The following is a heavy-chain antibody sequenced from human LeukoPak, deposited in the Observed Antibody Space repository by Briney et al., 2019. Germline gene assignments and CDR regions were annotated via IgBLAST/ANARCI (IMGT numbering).Heavy chain of an antibody. D-gene: IGHD4-11*01. Sequence: GGSLRLSCVASGFTFSAYGMQWVRQAPGKGLEWVAVISNDGDNKYYSNSVKGRFTISRDSSKNTLYLQMNSLRPEDTAVYSCAKDLTTLFLASDVWGLGTMVTVSS. J-gene: IGHJ3*01. CDR2: ISNDGDNK. CDR1: GFTFSAYG. CDR3: AKDLTTLFLASDV. V-gene: IGHV3-30*18.